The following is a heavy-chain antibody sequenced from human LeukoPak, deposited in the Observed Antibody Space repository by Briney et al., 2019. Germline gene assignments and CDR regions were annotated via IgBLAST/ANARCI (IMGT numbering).Heavy chain of an antibody. J-gene: IGHJ4*02. CDR3: ARDAAVDTALDY. CDR1: GGSISSSSYY. CDR2: IYYSGST. Sequence: SETLSLTCTVSGGSISSSSYYWGWIRQPPGKGLEWIGSIYYSGSTYYNPSLKSRVTISVDTSKNQFSLKLSSVTAADTAVYYCARDAAVDTALDYWGQGTLVTVSS. V-gene: IGHV4-39*07. D-gene: IGHD5-18*01.